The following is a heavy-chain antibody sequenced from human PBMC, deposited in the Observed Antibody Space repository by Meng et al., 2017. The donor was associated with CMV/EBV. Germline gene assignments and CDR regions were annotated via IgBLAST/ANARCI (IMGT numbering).Heavy chain of an antibody. CDR1: GFTFSDYY. D-gene: IGHD3-3*01. CDR3: ARWDITSFGVVIMRYYGMDV. V-gene: IGHV3-11*04. J-gene: IGHJ6*02. CDR2: ISSSGSTI. Sequence: GESLKISRAASGFTFSDYYMSWIRQAPGPGLEWVSYISSSGSTIYYADSVKGRFTISRDNAKNSLYLQMNSLRAEDTAVYYCARWDITSFGVVIMRYYGMDVWGQGTTVTVSS.